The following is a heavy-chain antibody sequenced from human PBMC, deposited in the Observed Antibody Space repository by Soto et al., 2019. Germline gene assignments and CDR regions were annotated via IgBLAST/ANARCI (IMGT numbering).Heavy chain of an antibody. J-gene: IGHJ3*02. V-gene: IGHV3-23*01. CDR2: ISGSGGST. D-gene: IGHD4-17*01. CDR3: AKDSLVSVTTSANDAFDI. Sequence: PGGSLRLSCAASGFTFSSYAMSWVRQAPGKGLEWVSAISGSGGSTYYADSVKGRFTISRDNSKNTLYLQMNSLRAEDTAVYYCAKDSLVSVTTSANDAFDIWGQGTMVTVSS. CDR1: GFTFSSYA.